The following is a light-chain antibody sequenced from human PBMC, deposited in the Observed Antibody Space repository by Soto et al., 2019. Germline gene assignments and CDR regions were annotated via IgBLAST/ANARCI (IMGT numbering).Light chain of an antibody. J-gene: IGLJ3*02. CDR3: AAWDDSLNGWV. CDR1: SSNIGNNA. CDR2: YDD. Sequence: QSVLTQPPSVSEAPRQRVTISCSGSSSNIGNNAVNWFQQLPGEAPKLLIYYDDLLPSGVSDRFSGSKSGTSASLAIRGLQSEDEADYYCAAWDDSLNGWVFGGGTKVTVL. V-gene: IGLV1-36*01.